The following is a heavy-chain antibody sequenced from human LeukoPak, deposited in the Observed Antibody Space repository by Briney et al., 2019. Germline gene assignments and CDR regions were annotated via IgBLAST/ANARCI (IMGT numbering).Heavy chain of an antibody. D-gene: IGHD2-15*01. CDR3: ARDARGCSGGSCYSGYFDY. J-gene: IGHJ4*02. Sequence: SETLSLTCTVSGGSVSSGSYCWSWIRQPPGKGLEWIGYIYYSGSTNYNPSLKSRVTISVDTSKNQFSLKLSSVTAADTAVYYCARDARGCSGGSCYSGYFDYWGQGTLVTVSS. CDR2: IYYSGST. V-gene: IGHV4-61*01. CDR1: GGSVSSGSYC.